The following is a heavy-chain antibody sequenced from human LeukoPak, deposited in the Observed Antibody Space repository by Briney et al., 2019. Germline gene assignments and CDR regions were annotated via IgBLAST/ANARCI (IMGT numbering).Heavy chain of an antibody. CDR2: ISSSSSYI. D-gene: IGHD6-6*01. CDR1: GFTFSSYS. V-gene: IGHV3-21*01. CDR3: ARATGVGAALDYFDY. Sequence: GGSLRLSWAASGFTFSSYSMNWVRQAPGKGLEWVSSISSSSSYIYYADSVKGRFTISRDNAKNSLYLQMNSLRAEDTAVYYCARATGVGAALDYFDYWGQGTLVTVSS. J-gene: IGHJ4*02.